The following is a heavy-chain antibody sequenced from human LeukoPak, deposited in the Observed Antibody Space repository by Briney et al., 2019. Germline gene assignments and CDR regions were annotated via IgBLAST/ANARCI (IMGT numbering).Heavy chain of an antibody. V-gene: IGHV1-8*01. CDR3: ARSIRRYFDWLPRTYPPYYYYDMDV. CDR2: MNPNSGNT. CDR1: GYTFTSYD. D-gene: IGHD3-9*01. J-gene: IGHJ6*02. Sequence: ASVKVSCKASGYTFTSYDINWVRQATGQGLEWMGWMNPNSGNTGYAQKFQGRVTMTRNTPISTAYMELSSLRSEDTAVYYCARSIRRYFDWLPRTYPPYYYYDMDVWGQGTTVTVSS.